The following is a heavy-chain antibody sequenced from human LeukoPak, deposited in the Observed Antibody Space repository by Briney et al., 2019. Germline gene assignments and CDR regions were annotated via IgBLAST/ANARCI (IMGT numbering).Heavy chain of an antibody. CDR1: GVSISSDNW. Sequence: PSETLSLTCAVYGVSISSDNWWTWVRQPPGKGLEWIGETHRSGDTKYNPSLNGRATISMDNSKNQLSLNLISVTAADTAIYFCATRHHSRTYMVPLDSWGQGTLDTVSS. CDR3: ATRHHSRTYMVPLDS. V-gene: IGHV4/OR15-8*02. CDR2: THRSGDT. D-gene: IGHD3-10*01. J-gene: IGHJ4*02.